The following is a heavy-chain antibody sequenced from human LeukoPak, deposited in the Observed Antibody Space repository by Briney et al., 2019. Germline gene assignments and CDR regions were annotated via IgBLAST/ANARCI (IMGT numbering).Heavy chain of an antibody. Sequence: ASVKVSCKASGYTFTSYGISWVRQAPGQGLEWMGWISAYNGNTNYAQKLQGRVTMTTDTSTSTAYMELRSLRSDDTAVYYCARSTIIAVAGTGIDYWGQGTLVTVSS. V-gene: IGHV1-18*01. J-gene: IGHJ4*02. CDR1: GYTFTSYG. D-gene: IGHD6-19*01. CDR3: ARSTIIAVAGTGIDY. CDR2: ISAYNGNT.